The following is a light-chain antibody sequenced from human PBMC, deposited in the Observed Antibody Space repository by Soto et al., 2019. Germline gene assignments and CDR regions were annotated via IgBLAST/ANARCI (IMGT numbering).Light chain of an antibody. CDR2: AAS. Sequence: DIQMTQSPTSLSASVGDRVTITCRASQSIKSYVNWYQQKPGKGPKLLVYAASTLQSGIPSSFSGSRSGTDYSHNMSGLEPVDFATYYCQQTYSSHPSTFGQGTKVEIK. CDR3: QQTYSSHPST. J-gene: IGKJ1*01. CDR1: QSIKSY. V-gene: IGKV1-39*01.